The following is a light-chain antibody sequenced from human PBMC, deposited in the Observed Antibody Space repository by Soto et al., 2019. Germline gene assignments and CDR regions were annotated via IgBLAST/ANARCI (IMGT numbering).Light chain of an antibody. J-gene: IGLJ1*01. CDR3: SSYTSSSTLYV. CDR1: SSDVGGYNY. CDR2: DVS. Sequence: QSALTQPASVSGSPGQSITISCTGTSSDVGGYNYVSWYQQHPGKAPKLMIYDVSNRPSGVSNRFSGSKSGNTASLTISGLQAEDGADYYCSSYTSSSTLYVFGTGTKVTVL. V-gene: IGLV2-14*01.